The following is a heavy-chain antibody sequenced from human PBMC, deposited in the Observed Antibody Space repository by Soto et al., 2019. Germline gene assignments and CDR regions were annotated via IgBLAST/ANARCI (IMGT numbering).Heavy chain of an antibody. CDR1: GGSISSGDYY. CDR2: IYYSGST. J-gene: IGHJ5*02. D-gene: IGHD3-9*01. Sequence: SETLSLTCTVSGGSISSGDYYWSWIRQPPGKGLEWIGYIYYSGSTYYNPSLKSRVTISVDTSKNQFSLKLSSVTAADTAVYYCARARHALRYFDWLPNWFDPWGQGTLVTFSS. V-gene: IGHV4-30-4*01. CDR3: ARARHALRYFDWLPNWFDP.